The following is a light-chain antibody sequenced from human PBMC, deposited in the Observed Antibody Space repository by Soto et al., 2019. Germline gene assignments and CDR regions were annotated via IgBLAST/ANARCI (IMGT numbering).Light chain of an antibody. CDR3: QSYDSSLSGPYV. V-gene: IGLV1-40*01. J-gene: IGLJ1*01. CDR2: GNS. CDR1: SSNIGAGYD. Sequence: SVLTQPPSVSGAPGQRVTISCTGSSSNIGAGYDVHWYQQLPGTAPKLLIYGNSNRPSGVPDRFSGSKSGTSASLAITGLQAEDEADYYCQSYDSSLSGPYVFGTGTKVT.